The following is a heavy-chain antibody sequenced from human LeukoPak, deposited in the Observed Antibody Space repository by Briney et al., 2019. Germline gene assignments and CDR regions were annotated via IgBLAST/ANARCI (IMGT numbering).Heavy chain of an antibody. CDR1: GITVSSNY. Sequence: SGGSLRLSCAASGITVSSNYMSWVRQAPGKGLEWVSAISGSGGSTYYADYVKGRFTISRDNSKNTLYLQMNSLRAEDTAVYYCASYGSGSPYFDYWGQGTLVTVSS. J-gene: IGHJ4*02. V-gene: IGHV3-23*01. D-gene: IGHD3-10*01. CDR3: ASYGSGSPYFDY. CDR2: ISGSGGST.